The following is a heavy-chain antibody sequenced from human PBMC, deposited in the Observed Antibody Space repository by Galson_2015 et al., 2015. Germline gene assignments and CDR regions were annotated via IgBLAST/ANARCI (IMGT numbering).Heavy chain of an antibody. CDR1: GYSFTSYW. CDR2: IYPGDSDT. Sequence: QSGAEVKKPGESLRISCKGSGYSFTSYWISWVRQMPGKGLEWMGIIYPGDSDTRYSPSFQGQVTISADKSISTAYLQWSSLKASDTAMYYCARLRGVNLHYYYYGMDVWGQGTTVTVSS. CDR3: ARLRGVNLHYYYYGMDV. V-gene: IGHV5-51*01. J-gene: IGHJ6*02. D-gene: IGHD3-10*01.